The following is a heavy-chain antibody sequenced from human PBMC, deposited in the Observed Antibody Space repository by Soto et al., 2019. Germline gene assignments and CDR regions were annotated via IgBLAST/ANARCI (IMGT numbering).Heavy chain of an antibody. D-gene: IGHD3-10*01. CDR1: GFTFSTYG. V-gene: IGHV3-23*01. CDR2: ITNTGGDT. Sequence: GGSLRPSCAASGFTFSTYGMAWVRQAPGKGLEWVSVITNTGGDTLYADSVKGRFTISRDNSKNTLYLQMNSLRAEDTAIYYCARASGESYPGSRVFDSWGQGTRVTVSS. J-gene: IGHJ4*02. CDR3: ARASGESYPGSRVFDS.